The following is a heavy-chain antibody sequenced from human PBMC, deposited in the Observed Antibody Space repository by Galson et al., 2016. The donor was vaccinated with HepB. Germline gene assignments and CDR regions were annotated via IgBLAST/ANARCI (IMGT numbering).Heavy chain of an antibody. V-gene: IGHV1-2*06. CDR2: INPNNGGT. Sequence: SVKVSCKASGYTFTGYVIPWVRQAPGQGLEWMGPINPNNGGTNSAQQFQGRVTMTRDTSISTAYMEQSKLRTDDTAVYYCARGLRYSTGESPYWGQGTLVTVSS. CDR1: GYTFTGYV. J-gene: IGHJ4*02. D-gene: IGHD2-8*02. CDR3: ARGLRYSTGESPY.